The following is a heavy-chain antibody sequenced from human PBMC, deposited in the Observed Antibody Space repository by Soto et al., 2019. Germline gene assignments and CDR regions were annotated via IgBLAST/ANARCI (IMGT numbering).Heavy chain of an antibody. Sequence: ESGGDLVQPGGSLRLSCVASGFRFSLFGMNWVRQAPGKGLEWITYISSSSATIVYGGSVEGRFTVSRDNAENSVYLEMKGLRDEDTAVYYCARDKGATVPGMNWLDPWGHGPLVTVST. J-gene: IGHJ5*02. CDR2: ISSSSATI. D-gene: IGHD1-1*01. CDR3: ARDKGATVPGMNWLDP. V-gene: IGHV3-48*02. CDR1: GFRFSLFG.